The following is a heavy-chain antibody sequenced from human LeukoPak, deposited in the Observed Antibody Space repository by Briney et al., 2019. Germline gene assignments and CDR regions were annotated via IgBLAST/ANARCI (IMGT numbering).Heavy chain of an antibody. D-gene: IGHD4-11*01. V-gene: IGHV4-39*07. CDR3: ARDHDYSNYWFDP. CDR2: IYYSGST. J-gene: IGHJ5*02. CDR1: GGSISSSSYY. Sequence: SETLSLTCTVSGGSISSSSYYWGWLRQPPGKGLEWIGSIYYSGSTYYNPSLKSRVTISVDTSKNQFSLKLRSVTAADTAVYYCARDHDYSNYWFDPWGQGTLVTVSS.